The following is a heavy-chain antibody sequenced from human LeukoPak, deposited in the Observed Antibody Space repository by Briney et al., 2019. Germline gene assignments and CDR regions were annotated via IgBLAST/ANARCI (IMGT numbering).Heavy chain of an antibody. D-gene: IGHD3-10*01. J-gene: IGHJ5*02. CDR2: ISYDGSNK. CDR3: ARDGVRGVILPNWFDP. Sequence: GGSLRLSCAASGFTFGSYAMHWVRQAPGKGLEWVAVISYDGSNKYYADSVKGRFTISRDNSKNTLYLQMNSLRAEDTAVYYCARDGVRGVILPNWFDPWGQGTLVTVSS. CDR1: GFTFGSYA. V-gene: IGHV3-30-3*01.